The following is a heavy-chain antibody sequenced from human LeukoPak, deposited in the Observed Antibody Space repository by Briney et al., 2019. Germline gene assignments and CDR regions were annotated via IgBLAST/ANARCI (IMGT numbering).Heavy chain of an antibody. D-gene: IGHD2-21*02. CDR3: ARDGRGYCGGDCFPSWFDP. CDR2: IKQDGSEK. Sequence: GGSLRLSCAASGFTFSSYWMSWVRQAPGKGLEWVANIKQDGSEKYYVDSVKGRFTISRDNAKNSLYLQMSSLRAEDTAVYYCARDGRGYCGGDCFPSWFDPWGQGTLVTVSS. J-gene: IGHJ5*02. CDR1: GFTFSSYW. V-gene: IGHV3-7*01.